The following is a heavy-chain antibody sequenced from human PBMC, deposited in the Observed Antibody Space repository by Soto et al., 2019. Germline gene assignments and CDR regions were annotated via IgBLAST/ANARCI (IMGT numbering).Heavy chain of an antibody. CDR1: GFTFSRYA. CDR3: AKTGRDYSVSPNDY. J-gene: IGHJ4*02. V-gene: IGHV3-30*18. CDR2: ISYDGSTK. Sequence: QVQLVESGGGVVQPGRSLRLSCVVSGFTFSRYAMHWVRQAPGKGLEWVALISYDGSTKFYADSVKGRFTISRDNSKNTLYIHMDSLRPEDTAVYYCAKTGRDYSVSPNDYWGQGTRVTVSS. D-gene: IGHD4-4*01.